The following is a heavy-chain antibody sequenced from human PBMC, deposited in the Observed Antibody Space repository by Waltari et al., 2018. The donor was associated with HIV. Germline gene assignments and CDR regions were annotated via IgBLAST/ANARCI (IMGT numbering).Heavy chain of an antibody. D-gene: IGHD6-19*01. J-gene: IGHJ4*02. V-gene: IGHV6-1*01. CDR2: TYYRSKLDN. Sequence: QVQLQQSGPGRVKTSQTLSLTCAIAAHRVSRNSAAWNWIRQSPSRCLEWLGRTYYRSKLDNDYAVSVKSRMTINSDTSKNQFSLQLNSVTPEDTAVYYCARDQTYSGWSSFDSWGQGTLVTVSS. CDR1: AHRVSRNSAA. CDR3: ARDQTYSGWSSFDS.